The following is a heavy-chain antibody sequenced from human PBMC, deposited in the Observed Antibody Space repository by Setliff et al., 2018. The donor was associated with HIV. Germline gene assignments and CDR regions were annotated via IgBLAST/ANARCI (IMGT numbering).Heavy chain of an antibody. D-gene: IGHD7-27*01. V-gene: IGHV3-48*01. CDR2: ISSRSDDI. J-gene: IGHJ2*01. CDR3: VREGGGRLGGYWHFDL. CDR1: GFTFSSYS. Sequence: PGGSLRLSCAASGFTFSSYSMNWVRQAPGKGLEWVSYISSRSDDIYYTDSVKGRFTISRDNGRNSLYLQMNSLRAEDTAFYYCVREGGGRLGGYWHFDLWGRGTLVTVSS.